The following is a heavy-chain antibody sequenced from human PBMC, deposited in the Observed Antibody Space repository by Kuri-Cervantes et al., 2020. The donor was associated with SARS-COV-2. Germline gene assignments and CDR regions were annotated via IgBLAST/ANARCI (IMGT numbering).Heavy chain of an antibody. CDR3: ARARFDAFDI. J-gene: IGHJ3*02. CDR1: GFTFSSYA. CDR2: ISGSGGST. V-gene: IGHV3-23*01. D-gene: IGHD4-17*01. Sequence: GESLKISCAASGFTFSSYAMSWVRQAPGKGLEWVSAISGSGGSTYYADSVKGRFTISRDNAKNSLYLQMNSLRAEDTAVYYCARARFDAFDIWGQETMVTVSS.